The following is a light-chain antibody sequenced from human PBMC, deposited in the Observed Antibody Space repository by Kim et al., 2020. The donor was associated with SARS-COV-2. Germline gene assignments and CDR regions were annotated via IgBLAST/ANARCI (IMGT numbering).Light chain of an antibody. J-gene: IGKJ1*01. CDR3: QKYNSAPWT. CDR1: QYIANS. CDR2: AAS. V-gene: IGKV1-27*01. Sequence: ASVGDKVTITCLASQYIANSLAWYQQKPGKVPRVLIYAASTWQSGVPSRFSGSGSGTEFTLTIGSLQTEDVATYYCQKYNSAPWTFGPGTKVDIK.